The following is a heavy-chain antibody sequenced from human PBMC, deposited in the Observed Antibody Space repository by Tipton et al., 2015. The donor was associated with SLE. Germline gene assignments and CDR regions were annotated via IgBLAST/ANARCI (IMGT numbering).Heavy chain of an antibody. CDR2: INPSGGST. Sequence: QVQLVQSGAEVKKPGASVKVSCKASGYTFTSYYMHWVRQAPGQGLEWMGIINPSGGSTSYAQKFQGRVTMTRDTSTSTVYMELSSLRSEDTAVYYCARDGDYYDSSGYLYDYWGQGTLVTVSS. J-gene: IGHJ4*02. D-gene: IGHD3-22*01. CDR3: ARDGDYYDSSGYLYDY. CDR1: GYTFTSYY. V-gene: IGHV1-46*01.